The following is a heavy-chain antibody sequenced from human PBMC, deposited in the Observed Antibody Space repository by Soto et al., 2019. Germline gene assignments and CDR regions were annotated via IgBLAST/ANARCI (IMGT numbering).Heavy chain of an antibody. Sequence: EVQLVESGGGLVQPGGSLRLSCAASGFTFSSYWMSWVRQAPGKGLEWVANIKQDGSEKYYVDSVMGRFTISRDNAKNSLYLQMNSLRAEDTAVYYCARDSYDILTGYNDYWGQGTLVTVSS. J-gene: IGHJ4*02. CDR2: IKQDGSEK. CDR3: ARDSYDILTGYNDY. CDR1: GFTFSSYW. V-gene: IGHV3-7*05. D-gene: IGHD3-9*01.